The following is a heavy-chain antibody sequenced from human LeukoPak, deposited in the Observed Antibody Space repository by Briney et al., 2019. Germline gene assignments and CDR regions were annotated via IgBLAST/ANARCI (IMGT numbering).Heavy chain of an antibody. CDR2: ISGSGGST. V-gene: IGHV3-23*01. Sequence: GGSLRLSCAASGFTFSNYWLTWVRQAPGKGLEWVSAISGSGGSTYYADSVKGRFTISRDNSKNTLYLQMNSLRAEDTAVYYCAGNAGIAARGAYYYYYYMDVWGKGTTVTVSS. CDR3: AGNAGIAARGAYYYYYYMDV. D-gene: IGHD6-6*01. CDR1: GFTFSNYW. J-gene: IGHJ6*03.